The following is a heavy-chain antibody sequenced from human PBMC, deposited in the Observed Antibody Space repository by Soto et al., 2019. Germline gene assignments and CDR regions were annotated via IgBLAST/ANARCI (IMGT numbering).Heavy chain of an antibody. J-gene: IGHJ4*02. V-gene: IGHV3-64D*06. CDR2: ISSNGGST. Sequence: QPGGSLRLSCSSSGYTLSSYAMHWVRQAPGNGLEYVSAISSNGGSTYYADSVKGRFTISRDNSKNTLYLQMSSLRAEDTAVYYCLMPGSYSYYFDYWGQTILVTV. D-gene: IGHD1-26*01. CDR3: LMPGSYSYYFDY. CDR1: GYTLSSYA.